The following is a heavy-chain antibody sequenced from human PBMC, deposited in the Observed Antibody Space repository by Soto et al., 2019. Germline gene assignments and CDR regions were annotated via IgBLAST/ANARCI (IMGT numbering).Heavy chain of an antibody. V-gene: IGHV3-23*01. Sequence: VGSVRLSCAASGFTFSSYAMSWVRQAPGKGLEWVSAISGSGGSTYYADSVKGRFTISRDNSKNTLYLQMNSLRAEDTAVYYCARRLTTVTTSRFDPWGQGTLVTVSS. CDR1: GFTFSSYA. CDR3: ARRLTTVTTSRFDP. D-gene: IGHD4-17*01. J-gene: IGHJ5*02. CDR2: ISGSGGST.